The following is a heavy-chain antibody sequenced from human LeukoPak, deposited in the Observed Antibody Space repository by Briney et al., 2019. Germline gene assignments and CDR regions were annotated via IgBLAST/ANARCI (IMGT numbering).Heavy chain of an antibody. CDR3: ASGYYGSGSYPDDY. CDR2: ISSSSSTI. V-gene: IGHV3-48*01. CDR1: GFTFSSYS. J-gene: IGHJ4*02. D-gene: IGHD3-10*01. Sequence: PGGSLRLSCAASGFTFSSYSMNWVRQAPGKGLEWVSYISSSSSTIYYADSVKGRFTISRDNAKNSLYLQMNSLRAEDTAVYYCASGYYGSGSYPDDYWGQGTLVTVSS.